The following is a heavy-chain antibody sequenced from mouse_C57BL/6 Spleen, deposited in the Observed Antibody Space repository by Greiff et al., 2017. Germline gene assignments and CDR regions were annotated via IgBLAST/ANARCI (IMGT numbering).Heavy chain of an antibody. CDR1: GYTFTSYW. Sequence: VQLQQPGAELVKPGASVKLSCKASGYTFTSYWMHWVKQRPGQGLEWIGMIHPNSGSTNYNEKFKSKATLTVDKSSSTAYMQLSSLTSEDSAVYYCERSGGSGRDYAMDYWGQGTSVTVAS. J-gene: IGHJ4*01. D-gene: IGHD1-1*02. CDR2: IHPNSGST. V-gene: IGHV1-64*01. CDR3: ERSGGSGRDYAMDY.